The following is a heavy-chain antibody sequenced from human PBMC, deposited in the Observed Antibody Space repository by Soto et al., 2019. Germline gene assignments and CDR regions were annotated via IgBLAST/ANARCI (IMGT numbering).Heavy chain of an antibody. CDR2: IYYSGST. Sequence: LSETLSLTCTVSGGSVSSGSYHWTWIRQPPGKGLEWIGYIYYSGSTNYNPSLKSRVTISVDTSKNQFSLKLSSVTAADTAVYYCARDNMRARDGMDVWGQGTTVTVFS. CDR1: GGSVSSGSYH. V-gene: IGHV4-61*01. J-gene: IGHJ6*02. D-gene: IGHD3-16*01. CDR3: ARDNMRARDGMDV.